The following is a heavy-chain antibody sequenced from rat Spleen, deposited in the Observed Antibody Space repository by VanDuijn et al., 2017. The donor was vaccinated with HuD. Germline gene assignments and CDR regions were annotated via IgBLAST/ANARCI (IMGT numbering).Heavy chain of an antibody. J-gene: IGHJ3*01. CDR1: GFTFSDYG. V-gene: IGHV5-34*01. CDR2: ISSSSGTI. D-gene: IGHD1-5*01. Sequence: EVQLVESGGGLVQPGRSLKLSCVASGFTFSDYGMNWIRQAPGKGLEWVAYISSSSGTIYYADTVKGRFTISRDNAKNTLYLQLSSLRSEDTALYYCARSYRYNYGCFAYWGQGTLVTVSS. CDR3: ARSYRYNYGCFAY.